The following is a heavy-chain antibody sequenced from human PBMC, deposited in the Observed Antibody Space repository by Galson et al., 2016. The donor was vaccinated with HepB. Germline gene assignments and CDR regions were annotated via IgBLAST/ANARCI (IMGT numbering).Heavy chain of an antibody. J-gene: IGHJ1*01. Sequence: SLRLSCAASGFIFSDYYMNWIRQAPGRGLEWISYISHTSSFTNYADSVKGRFTVSRDNAKRSLYLQMNSLRAEDTAVYYCARPGKYSHSSYLHHWGQGTLVTVSS. CDR3: ARPGKYSHSSYLHH. D-gene: IGHD5-18*01. V-gene: IGHV3-11*03. CDR2: ISHTSSFT. CDR1: GFIFSDYY.